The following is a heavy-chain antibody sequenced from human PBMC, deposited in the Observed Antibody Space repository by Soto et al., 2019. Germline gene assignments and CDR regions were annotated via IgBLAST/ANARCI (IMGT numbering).Heavy chain of an antibody. J-gene: IGHJ4*02. V-gene: IGHV1-18*01. Sequence: ASLKVSCKASGYTFTSYGISWVRQAPGQGLEWMGWISAYNGNTNYAQKLQGRVTMTTDTSTSTAYMELRSLRSDDTAVYYCARGPLGYCSGGSCYSGFANDYWGQGTLVTVSS. D-gene: IGHD2-15*01. CDR3: ARGPLGYCSGGSCYSGFANDY. CDR1: GYTFTSYG. CDR2: ISAYNGNT.